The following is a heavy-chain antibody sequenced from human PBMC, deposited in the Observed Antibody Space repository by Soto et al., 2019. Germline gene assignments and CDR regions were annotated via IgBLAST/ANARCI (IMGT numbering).Heavy chain of an antibody. V-gene: IGHV1-18*04. CDR1: GYTFTSYG. Sequence: VASVKVSCKASGYTFTSYGISWVRQAPGQGLEWMGWISAYNGNTNYAQKLQGRVTMTTDTSTSTAYMELRSLRSDDTAVYYCARESTGSGSYFAGWFDPWGQGTLVTVSS. J-gene: IGHJ5*02. D-gene: IGHD3-10*01. CDR2: ISAYNGNT. CDR3: ARESTGSGSYFAGWFDP.